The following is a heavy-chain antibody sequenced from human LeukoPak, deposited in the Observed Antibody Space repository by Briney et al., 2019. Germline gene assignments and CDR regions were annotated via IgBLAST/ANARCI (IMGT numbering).Heavy chain of an antibody. CDR1: GFTFSSYG. CDR3: ASGWYGDY. J-gene: IGHJ4*02. V-gene: IGHV3-30*03. Sequence: HPGRSLRLSCAASGFTFSSYGMHWVRQAPGKGLEWVAVISYDGSHKYYADSVKGRLTISRDDSKNTLYLQMNSLRAEDTAVYYCASGWYGDYWGQGTLVTVSS. D-gene: IGHD6-19*01. CDR2: ISYDGSHK.